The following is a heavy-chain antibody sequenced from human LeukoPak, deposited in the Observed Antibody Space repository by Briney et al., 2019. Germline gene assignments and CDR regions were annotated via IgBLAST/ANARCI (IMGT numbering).Heavy chain of an antibody. D-gene: IGHD4-17*01. V-gene: IGHV3-74*01. CDR2: INPDGSTT. CDR3: ARGRYGDYH. Sequence: GGSLRLSCAASGFTFSSYWMHWVRQAPGKGLVWDSGINPDGSTTTYADSVKGRFTISRENAKSTLYLHMNILRVEDTAVYYCARGRYGDYHWGQGILVTVSS. J-gene: IGHJ4*02. CDR1: GFTFSSYW.